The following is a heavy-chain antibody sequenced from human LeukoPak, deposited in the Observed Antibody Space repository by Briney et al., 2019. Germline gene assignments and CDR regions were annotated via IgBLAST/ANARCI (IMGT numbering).Heavy chain of an antibody. V-gene: IGHV3-30*02. J-gene: IGHJ4*02. D-gene: IGHD3-3*01. CDR2: IRYDGSNK. Sequence: GGSLRLSCVVSGFTFSSYAMHWVRQAPGKGLEWVAFIRYDGSNKYYADSVKGRFTISRDNSKNTLYLQMNSLRAEDTAVYYCAKSTIFGVVKYYFDYWGQGTLVTVSS. CDR1: GFTFSSYA. CDR3: AKSTIFGVVKYYFDY.